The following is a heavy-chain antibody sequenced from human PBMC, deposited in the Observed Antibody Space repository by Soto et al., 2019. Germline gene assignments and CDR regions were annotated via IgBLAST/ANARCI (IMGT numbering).Heavy chain of an antibody. V-gene: IGHV1-69*12. CDR1: GGTFRTNA. CDR2: IIPILPTP. Sequence: QVQLVQSGAVVKKPGSSVKISCKASGGTFRTNAFSWVRQAPGQGLEWMGGIIPILPTPDYAQKFQSRVTITADESTTTTYMELSSLRYEDTAIYYCARDNDRLQLGGNYYYIMDVWGQGTTVTVSS. CDR3: ARDNDRLQLGGNYYYIMDV. J-gene: IGHJ6*02. D-gene: IGHD1-1*01.